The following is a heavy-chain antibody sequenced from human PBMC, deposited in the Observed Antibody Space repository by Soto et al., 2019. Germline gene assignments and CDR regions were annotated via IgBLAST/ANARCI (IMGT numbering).Heavy chain of an antibody. J-gene: IGHJ4*02. CDR3: TRYRYGVYVGLLDY. V-gene: IGHV3-49*03. D-gene: IGHD4-17*01. CDR1: GFTFGDYA. CDR2: IRSKAYGGTT. Sequence: GGSLRLSCTASGFTFGDYAMSWFRQAPGKGLEWVGFIRSKAYGGTTEYAASVKGRFTISRDDSKSIAYLQMNSLKTEDTAVYYCTRYRYGVYVGLLDYWGQGTLVTVSS.